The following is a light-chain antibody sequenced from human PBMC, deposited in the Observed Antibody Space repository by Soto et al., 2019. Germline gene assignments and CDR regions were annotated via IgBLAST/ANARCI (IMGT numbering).Light chain of an antibody. CDR2: TAS. V-gene: IGKV1-5*03. Sequence: DIQMTQSPSTLSASVGDRVTITCRASQSISSWLAWYQQKPGKAPKSLIYTASSLESGVPSRFSGSGSGTEFTRTISSLQPDDFATYDFQQYNSYPWTVGQGTKVEIK. CDR3: QQYNSYPWT. CDR1: QSISSW. J-gene: IGKJ1*01.